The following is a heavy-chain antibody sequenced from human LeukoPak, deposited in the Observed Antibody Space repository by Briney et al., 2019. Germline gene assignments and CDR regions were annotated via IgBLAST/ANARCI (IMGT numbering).Heavy chain of an antibody. CDR1: GGSISSYY. CDR2: IYYSGST. CDR3: ARGIAVAGAYFDY. Sequence: PSETLSLTCTVSGGSISSYYWGWIRQPPGKGLEWIGSIYYSGSTYYNPSLKSRVTISVDTSKNQFSLKLSSVTAADTAVYYCARGIAVAGAYFDYWGQGTLVTVSS. J-gene: IGHJ4*02. V-gene: IGHV4-39*01. D-gene: IGHD6-19*01.